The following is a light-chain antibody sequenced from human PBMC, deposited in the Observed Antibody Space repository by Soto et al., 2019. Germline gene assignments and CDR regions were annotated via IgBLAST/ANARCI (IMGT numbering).Light chain of an antibody. CDR3: NSYPGGRHFFV. CDR2: DVS. V-gene: IGLV2-14*03. CDR1: SSDVGAYNY. J-gene: IGLJ1*01. Sequence: QSVLTQPASVSGSPGQSITISCTGTSSDVGAYNYVSWYQQHPGKAPKVPIYDVSNRPSGVSNRFSGSKSGNTASLTISGLQAEDEADYYCNSYPGGRHFFVFGTG.